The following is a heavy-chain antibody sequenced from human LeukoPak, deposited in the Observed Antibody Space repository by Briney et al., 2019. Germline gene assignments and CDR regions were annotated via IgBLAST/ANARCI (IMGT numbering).Heavy chain of an antibody. CDR1: GFTYSNFA. CDR2: ISGSGGST. J-gene: IGHJ4*02. D-gene: IGHD1-26*01. V-gene: IGHV3-23*01. Sequence: GGSLRLSCAASGFTYSNFAMSWVRQAPGKGLEWVSSISGSGGSTYYAVSVEGRFTLSRDNSKDTLYMQMNSLRADDTAVYYCARSHGGSYYGTYFEYWGQGTLVTVSS. CDR3: ARSHGGSYYGTYFEY.